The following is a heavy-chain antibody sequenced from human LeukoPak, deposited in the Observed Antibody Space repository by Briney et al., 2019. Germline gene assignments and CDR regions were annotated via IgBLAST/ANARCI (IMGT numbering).Heavy chain of an antibody. J-gene: IGHJ5*02. CDR1: GGTFSSYA. CDR2: IIPIFGTA. V-gene: IGHV1-69*05. CDR3: ARDSQLGTYSSNPLGFDP. D-gene: IGHD6-13*01. Sequence: ASVKVSCKASGGTFSSYAISWVRQAPGQGLEWMGGIIPIFGTANYAQKFQGRVTITTDESTSTAYMELSSLRSEDTAVYYCARDSQLGTYSSNPLGFDPWGQGTLVTVSS.